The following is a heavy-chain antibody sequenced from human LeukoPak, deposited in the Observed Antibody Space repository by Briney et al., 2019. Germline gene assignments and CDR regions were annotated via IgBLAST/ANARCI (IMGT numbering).Heavy chain of an antibody. Sequence: PGGSRRLSCAASGYTFDDYAIQWVRQAPGKGLELVSGISWNSGSIGYADSVKGRFTISRDNAKNSLYLQMYNLRAEDTALYYCAKDRDETAVTTYFGYWGQGTLVTVSS. CDR1: GYTFDDYA. CDR2: ISWNSGSI. D-gene: IGHD4-17*01. CDR3: AKDRDETAVTTYFGY. V-gene: IGHV3-9*01. J-gene: IGHJ4*02.